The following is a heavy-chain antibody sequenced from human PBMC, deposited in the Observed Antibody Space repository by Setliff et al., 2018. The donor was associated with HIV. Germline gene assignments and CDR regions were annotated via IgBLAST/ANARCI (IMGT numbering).Heavy chain of an antibody. V-gene: IGHV4-59*08. CDR2: VHYSGST. CDR1: LGSINTHR. CDR3: ARHTAVNVSPSGLGYYYIDV. D-gene: IGHD3-9*01. J-gene: IGHJ6*03. Sequence: ASETLSLTCTVSLGSINTHRWNWIRQPPGKGLEWIGYVHYSGSTNYNPSFKSRVIMSVDTSKNQFSLKLQSVTAADTAIYYCARHTAVNVSPSGLGYYYIDVWAKGTSVTV.